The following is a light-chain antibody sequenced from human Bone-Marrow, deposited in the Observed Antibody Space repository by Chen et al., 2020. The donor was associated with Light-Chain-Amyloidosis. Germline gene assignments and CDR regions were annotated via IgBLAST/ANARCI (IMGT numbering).Light chain of an antibody. V-gene: IGKV1-39*01. CDR2: SAS. CDR3: QQSHSIPRT. Sequence: DIQMTQSPSSLSASVGDSVTITCRASQSISTYLNWYQYKPVKIPKLLIYSASTLQSGVPSRFSGSGSGTDFTLTISSLQAEDGAIYYCQQSHSIPRTFGQGTKLEMK. J-gene: IGKJ2*01. CDR1: QSISTY.